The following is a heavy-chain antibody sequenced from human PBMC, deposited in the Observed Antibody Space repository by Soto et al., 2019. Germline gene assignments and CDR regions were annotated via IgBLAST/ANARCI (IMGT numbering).Heavy chain of an antibody. D-gene: IGHD3-22*01. CDR1: GFTFSSYW. Sequence: EVQLVESWGGLVQPGGSLRLSCAASGFTFSSYWMSWVRQAPGKGLEWVANIKQDGSEKYYVDSVKGRFTISRDNAKNSLYLQMNSLRAEDTAVYYCARVYYYDSSGVDYWGQGTLVTVSS. J-gene: IGHJ4*02. CDR2: IKQDGSEK. CDR3: ARVYYYDSSGVDY. V-gene: IGHV3-7*01.